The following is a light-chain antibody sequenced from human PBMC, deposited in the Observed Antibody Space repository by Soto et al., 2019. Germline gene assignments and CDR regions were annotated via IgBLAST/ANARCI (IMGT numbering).Light chain of an antibody. CDR2: EVT. J-gene: IGLJ2*01. Sequence: QSALTQPPSASGSTGQSVTISCTGTSNDIGDYKYVSWHQQHPDKAPKLIIYEVTKRPSGVPDRFSASKSGNTASLTVSGLQAEDEADYYCSSYAGNNKLVFGGGTKHTVL. CDR3: SSYAGNNKLV. V-gene: IGLV2-8*01. CDR1: SNDIGDYKY.